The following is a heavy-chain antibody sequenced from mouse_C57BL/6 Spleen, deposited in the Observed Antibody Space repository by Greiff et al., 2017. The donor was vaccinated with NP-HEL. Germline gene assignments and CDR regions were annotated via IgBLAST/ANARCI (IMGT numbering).Heavy chain of an antibody. J-gene: IGHJ3*01. CDR2: INPNNGGT. D-gene: IGHD2-4*01. Sequence: VQLQQSGPELVKPGASVKISCKASGYTFTDYYMNWVKQSHGKSLEWIGDINPNNGGTSYNQKFKGKATLTVDKSSSTAYMELRSLTSEDSAVYYCARGYYDYFAWFAYWGQGTLVTVSA. CDR1: GYTFTDYY. V-gene: IGHV1-26*01. CDR3: ARGYYDYFAWFAY.